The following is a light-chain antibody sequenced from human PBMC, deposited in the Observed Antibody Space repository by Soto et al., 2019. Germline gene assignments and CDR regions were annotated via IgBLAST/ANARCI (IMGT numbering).Light chain of an antibody. CDR3: QQYNTWLSYT. Sequence: EIVMTQSPATLSVSPGERATLSCRASQSVSSNLAWYQQKPGQAPRLLIYGASTRATGIPARFSGSGSGTEFTLTISSLQSEDFAVYYCQQYNTWLSYTFGQWTKLEIK. V-gene: IGKV3-15*01. J-gene: IGKJ2*01. CDR2: GAS. CDR1: QSVSSN.